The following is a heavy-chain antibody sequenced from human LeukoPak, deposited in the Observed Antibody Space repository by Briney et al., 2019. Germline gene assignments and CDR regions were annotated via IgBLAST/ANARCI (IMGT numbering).Heavy chain of an antibody. D-gene: IGHD2-15*01. V-gene: IGHV3-48*01. CDR1: GFPLSSYS. CDR2: ISSSGSAI. J-gene: IGHJ4*02. CDR3: VRVKGSYFDY. Sequence: GGSLRLSCAASGFPLSSYSINWVCQAPGKGLEWVSYISSSGSAIYYVDSVKGRFTVSRDNAKNSLFLQMNSPRAEATAVYYCVRVKGSYFDYWGQGALVTVSS.